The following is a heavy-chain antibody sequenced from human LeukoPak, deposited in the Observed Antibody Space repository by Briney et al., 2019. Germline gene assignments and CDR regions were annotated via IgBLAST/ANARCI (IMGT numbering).Heavy chain of an antibody. CDR2: IYYSGST. V-gene: IGHV4-59*08. CDR1: GGSISSYY. D-gene: IGHD6-6*01. Sequence: SETLSLTRTVSGGSISSYYWSWIRQPPGKGLEWIGYIYYSGSTNYNPSLKSRVTISVDTSKNQFSLKLSSVTAADTAVYYCAGRDSSSLYYYYGMDVWGQGTTVTVSS. CDR3: AGRDSSSLYYYYGMDV. J-gene: IGHJ6*02.